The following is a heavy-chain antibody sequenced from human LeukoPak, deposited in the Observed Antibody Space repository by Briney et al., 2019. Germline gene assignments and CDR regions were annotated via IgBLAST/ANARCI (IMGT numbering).Heavy chain of an antibody. D-gene: IGHD3-10*01. CDR2: IYYSGST. CDR1: GGSISSSSYY. CDR3: ARAPPYGSGSYYFDY. Sequence: SETLSLTCTVSGGSISSSSYYWGWIRQPPGKGLEWVGSIYYSGSTYYNPSLKSRVTISVDTSKNQFSLKLSSVTAADTAVYYCARAPPYGSGSYYFDYWGQGTLVTVSS. J-gene: IGHJ4*02. V-gene: IGHV4-39*07.